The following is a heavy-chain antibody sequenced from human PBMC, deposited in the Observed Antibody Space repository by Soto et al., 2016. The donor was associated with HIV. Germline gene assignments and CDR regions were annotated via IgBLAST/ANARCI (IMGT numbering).Heavy chain of an antibody. J-gene: IGHJ4*02. D-gene: IGHD3-10*01. CDR2: ISAYNGNT. CDR3: TREDPLLVRGVTSDY. CDR1: GYTFTSYG. Sequence: QVQLVQSGAEVKKPGASVKVSCKASGYTFTSYGISWVRQAPGQGLEWMGWISAYNGNTNYAQKLQGRVTMTTDTSTSAAYMELRSLRSDDTAVYYCTREDPLLVRGVTSDYWGQGTLVTVSS. V-gene: IGHV1-18*01.